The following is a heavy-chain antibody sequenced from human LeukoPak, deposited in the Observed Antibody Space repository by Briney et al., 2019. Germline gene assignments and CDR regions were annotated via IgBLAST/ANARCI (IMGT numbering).Heavy chain of an antibody. D-gene: IGHD3-10*01. CDR2: IYYSGST. V-gene: IGHV4-59*12. CDR1: GGSISSYY. J-gene: IGHJ4*02. CDR3: ARGEGYGSGSFDY. Sequence: SETLSLTCTVSGGSISSYYWSWIRQPPGKGLEWIGYIYYSGSTNYNPSLKSRVTISVDTSKNQFSLKLSSVTAADTAVYYCARGEGYGSGSFDYWGQGTLVTVSS.